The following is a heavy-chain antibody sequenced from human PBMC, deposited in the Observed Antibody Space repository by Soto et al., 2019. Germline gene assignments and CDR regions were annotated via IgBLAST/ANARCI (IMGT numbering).Heavy chain of an antibody. CDR1: GDSVSTSGYY. V-gene: IGHV4-61*08. Sequence: QVQLHESGPGLVKPSDTLSLTCTVSGDSVSTSGYYWSWIRQPPGKGLEWIGYIFHSGNTDYNPSLKSRVAISVDTSKNQFSLKMTSVTAADTAKYYCARGGGYCSTSNCYTYFFDSWGQGTLVAVSS. D-gene: IGHD2-8*01. CDR3: ARGGGYCSTSNCYTYFFDS. J-gene: IGHJ4*02. CDR2: IFHSGNT.